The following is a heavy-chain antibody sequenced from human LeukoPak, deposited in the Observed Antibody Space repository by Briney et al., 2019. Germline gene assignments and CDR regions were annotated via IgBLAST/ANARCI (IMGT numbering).Heavy chain of an antibody. CDR3: ARAPSEIGGYYPEYFRH. CDR2: IKSDGST. D-gene: IGHD3-22*01. J-gene: IGHJ1*01. Sequence: RGSLRLSCAASGFTFSSYWMHWVRQAPGKGLVWVSRIKSDGSTNDADTVKGRFTISRDNDKNTVSLQMNSLRAEDTGVYYCARAPSEIGGYYPEYFRHWGQGTLVTVSS. V-gene: IGHV3-74*01. CDR1: GFTFSSYW.